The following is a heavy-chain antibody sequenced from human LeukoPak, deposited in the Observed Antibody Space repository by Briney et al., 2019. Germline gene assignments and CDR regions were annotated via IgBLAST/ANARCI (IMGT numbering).Heavy chain of an antibody. CDR1: GGSISSSSYY. CDR3: ASSGSYFGTDY. J-gene: IGHJ4*02. CDR2: IFYAGST. V-gene: IGHV4-39*07. D-gene: IGHD1-26*01. Sequence: SETLSLTCTVSGGSISSSSYYWAWIRQPPGKGLEWIGSIFYAGSTYYNPSLKSRVTISVDTSKNQFSLKLSSVTAADTAVYYCASSGSYFGTDYWGQGTLVTVSS.